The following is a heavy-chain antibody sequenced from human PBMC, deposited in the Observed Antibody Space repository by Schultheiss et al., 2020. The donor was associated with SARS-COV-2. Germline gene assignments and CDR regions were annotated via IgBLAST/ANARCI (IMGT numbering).Heavy chain of an antibody. D-gene: IGHD3-10*01. J-gene: IGHJ5*02. CDR2: MNPNSGNT. V-gene: IGHV1-8*01. Sequence: ASVKVSCKASGYTFTSYDINWVRQATGQGLEWMGWMNPNSGNTGYAQKFQGRVTMTRNTSISTAYMELSSLRSEDTAVYYCARDNALYYGSGENWFDPWGQGTLVTVSS. CDR3: ARDNALYYGSGENWFDP. CDR1: GYTFTSYD.